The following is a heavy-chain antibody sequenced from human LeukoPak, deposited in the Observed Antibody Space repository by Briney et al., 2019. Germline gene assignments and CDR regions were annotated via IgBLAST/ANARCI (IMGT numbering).Heavy chain of an antibody. V-gene: IGHV4-61*03. CDR1: GGSVSSAGYY. CDR2: IYYSGST. J-gene: IGHJ4*02. CDR3: AREPAYYYDSSGYDTDY. D-gene: IGHD3-22*01. Sequence: KPSETLSLTCTVSGGSVSSAGYYWSWIRQPPGKGLEWIGYIYYSGSTNYNPSLRSRVTISVDTSKKHFSLKLNSVTTADTAVYYCAREPAYYYDSSGYDTDYWGQGTLVTVSS.